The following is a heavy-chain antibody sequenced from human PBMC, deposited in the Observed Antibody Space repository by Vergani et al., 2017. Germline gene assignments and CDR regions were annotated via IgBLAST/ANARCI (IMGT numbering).Heavy chain of an antibody. D-gene: IGHD6-6*01. CDR3: AKDLGTSSGGGWFDP. J-gene: IGHJ5*02. CDR1: GFTSAGYA. V-gene: IGHV3-9*02. Sequence: EVQLEESGGGFVLPGRSLRLSCVASGFTSAGYAMHWVRQAPGKGLEWVSGISWNSNSIGYADSVKGRFTISRDNAKNSLSLQMNSLRAEDTALYYCAKDLGTSSGGGWFDPWGQGTLVTVSS. CDR2: ISWNSNSI.